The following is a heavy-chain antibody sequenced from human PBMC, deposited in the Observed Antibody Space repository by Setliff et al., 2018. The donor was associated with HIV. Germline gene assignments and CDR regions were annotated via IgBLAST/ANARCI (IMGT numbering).Heavy chain of an antibody. CDR2: ISAYNGNT. V-gene: IGHV1-18*01. Sequence: ASVKVSCKASGYTFTSYGISWVRQAPGQGLEWMGWISAYNGNTNYAQKLQGRVTMTTDTSTSTAYMELRSLRSDDTAVYYCARFRLIFTMIVVVSGAFDIWGQGTMVTVSS. CDR1: GYTFTSYG. J-gene: IGHJ3*02. D-gene: IGHD3-22*01. CDR3: ARFRLIFTMIVVVSGAFDI.